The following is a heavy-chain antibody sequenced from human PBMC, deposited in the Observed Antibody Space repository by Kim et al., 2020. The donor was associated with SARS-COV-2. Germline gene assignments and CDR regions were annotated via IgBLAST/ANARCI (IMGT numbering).Heavy chain of an antibody. CDR1: GFTFSSYS. D-gene: IGHD3-22*01. J-gene: IGHJ4*02. CDR3: ARDGPVYYDSSGYYPVGYFDY. CDR2: ISSSSSTI. V-gene: IGHV3-48*04. Sequence: GGSLRLSCAASGFTFSSYSMNWVRQAPGKGLEWVSYISSSSSTIYYADSVKGRFTISRDNAKNSLYLQMNSLRAEDTAVYYCARDGPVYYDSSGYYPVGYFDYWGQGTLVTVSS.